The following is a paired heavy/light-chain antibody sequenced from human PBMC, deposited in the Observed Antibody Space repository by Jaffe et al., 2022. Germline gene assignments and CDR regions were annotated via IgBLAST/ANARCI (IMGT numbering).Heavy chain of an antibody. CDR2: IRTKGYTYAT. J-gene: IGHJ4*02. CDR1: GFTFSGSA. V-gene: IGHV3-73*02. CDR3: TRRDDYGVYPPIDY. Sequence: EVQLVESGGGLVQPGGSLKLSCAASGFTFSGSAIHWVRQASGKGLEWVGRIRTKGYTYATAYAASVKGRFTLSRDDSKNTAYLQMNSLKTEDTAVYYCTRRDDYGVYPPIDYWGQGTLVTVSS. D-gene: IGHD4-17*01.
Light chain of an antibody. CDR2: GAS. Sequence: EIVLTQSPGTLSLSPGERATLSCRASQSVSSSYLAWYQQKPGQAPRLLIYGASSRATGIPDRFSGSGSGTDFTLTISRLEPEDFAVYYCQQYSSSPLTFGGGTKVEIK. J-gene: IGKJ4*01. V-gene: IGKV3-20*01. CDR3: QQYSSSPLT. CDR1: QSVSSSY.